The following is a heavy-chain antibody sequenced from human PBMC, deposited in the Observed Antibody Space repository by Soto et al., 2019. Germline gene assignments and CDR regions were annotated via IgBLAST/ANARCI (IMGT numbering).Heavy chain of an antibody. CDR1: GFTFSTYA. V-gene: IGHV3-23*01. CDR3: AKDKGGRYCSRTSCLYSFDS. J-gene: IGHJ4*02. CDR2: ISDSGST. D-gene: IGHD2-2*01. Sequence: EVQLLESGGGLVQPGGSLRLSCTASGFTFSTYAMSWVRQAPGKGLEWVSTISDSGSTYYADSVKGRFTISRDNSKNTLYLEMNSLRAEDTAVYYCAKDKGGRYCSRTSCLYSFDSSGQGTLVTVSS.